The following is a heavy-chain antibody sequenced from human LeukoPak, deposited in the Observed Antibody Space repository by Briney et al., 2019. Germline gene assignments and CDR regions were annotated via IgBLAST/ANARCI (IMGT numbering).Heavy chain of an antibody. V-gene: IGHV3-66*01. D-gene: IGHD1-1*01. J-gene: IGHJ4*02. CDR2: IYSGGST. CDR3: ARENWNARYFDC. Sequence: PGGSLRLSCAASGFTVSSNYMSWVRQAPGKGLEWVSIIYSGGSTYYADSVKGRFTISRDNSKNTLYLQMNSLRAEDTAVYDSARENWNARYFDCWGQGTLVTVSS. CDR1: GFTVSSNY.